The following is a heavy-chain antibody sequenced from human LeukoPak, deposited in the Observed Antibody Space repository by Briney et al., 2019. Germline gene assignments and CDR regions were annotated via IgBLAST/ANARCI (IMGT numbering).Heavy chain of an antibody. CDR1: GYTFTDYY. V-gene: IGHV1-8*02. D-gene: IGHD6-19*01. J-gene: IGHJ6*03. Sequence: ASVKVSCKASGYTFTDYYMHWVRQAPGQGLEWMGWMNPNSGNTGYAQKFQGRVTMTRNTSISTAYMELSSLRSEDTAVYYCARAGRRKRPYYYYYMDVWGKGTTVTVSS. CDR3: ARAGRRKRPYYYYYMDV. CDR2: MNPNSGNT.